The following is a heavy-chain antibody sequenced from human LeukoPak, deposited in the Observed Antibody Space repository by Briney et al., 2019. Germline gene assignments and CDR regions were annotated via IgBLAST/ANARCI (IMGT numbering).Heavy chain of an antibody. J-gene: IGHJ4*02. Sequence: LXXVXVXXXDGSNKYYADSVKGRFTISRDNSKNTLYLQMNSLRAEDTAVYYCARDFPGIAVAGTRPLDYWGQGTLVTVAS. CDR3: ARDFPGIAVAGTRPLDY. D-gene: IGHD6-19*01. CDR2: XXXDGSNK. V-gene: IGHV3-30-3*01.